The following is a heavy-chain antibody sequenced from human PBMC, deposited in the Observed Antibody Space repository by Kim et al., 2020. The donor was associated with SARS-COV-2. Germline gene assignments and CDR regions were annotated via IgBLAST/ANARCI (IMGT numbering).Heavy chain of an antibody. J-gene: IGHJ4*02. Sequence: YAESVKGRFTISRDNAKNSLYLQMNSLRAEDTAVYYCASAMSGIAVGDDYWGQGTLVTVSS. CDR3: ASAMSGIAVGDDY. D-gene: IGHD6-19*01. V-gene: IGHV3-21*01.